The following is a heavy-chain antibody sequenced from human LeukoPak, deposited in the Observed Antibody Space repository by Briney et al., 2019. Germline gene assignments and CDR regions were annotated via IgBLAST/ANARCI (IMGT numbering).Heavy chain of an antibody. CDR3: ARGGGSLRP. CDR1: GFTFSSYW. CDR2: ISYDGTNK. Sequence: PGGSLRLSCAASGFTFSSYWMHWVRQAPGKGLEWVAVISYDGTNKYYADSVKGRFTISRDNSKNTLYLQMNSLRAEDTAVYYCARGGGSLRPWGQGTLVTVFS. D-gene: IGHD1-26*01. V-gene: IGHV3-30-3*01. J-gene: IGHJ5*02.